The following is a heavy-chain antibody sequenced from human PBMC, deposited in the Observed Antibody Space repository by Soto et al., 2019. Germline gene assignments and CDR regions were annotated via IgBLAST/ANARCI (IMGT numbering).Heavy chain of an antibody. V-gene: IGHV5-51*01. D-gene: IGHD6-13*01. CDR3: ARRPRSNPYFDY. J-gene: IGHJ4*02. CDR1: GYTFSNFY. CDR2: IYPGAYET. Sequence: GESLKISCQCSGYTFSNFYIASVRQLPVKAFECMWMIYPGAYETRDSPSFHGKVTISADRSIGTAYLQWSRLEASASAFYFCARRPRSNPYFDYWGQGAPVTVSS.